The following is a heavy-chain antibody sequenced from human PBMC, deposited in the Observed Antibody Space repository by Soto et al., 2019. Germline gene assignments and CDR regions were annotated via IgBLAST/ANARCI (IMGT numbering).Heavy chain of an antibody. V-gene: IGHV1-8*01. Sequence: GASVKVSCKASGYTFASHEINWVRQAAGQGFEWMGWMNPNSGYTGYAQRFQGRVTTTRKTSINTAFMELSSLRSEDSAVYYCARRVVDSSDTSGFYTFDYWGQGTLVTVSS. CDR2: MNPNSGYT. CDR3: ARRVVDSSDTSGFYTFDY. J-gene: IGHJ4*02. CDR1: GYTFASHE. D-gene: IGHD3-22*01.